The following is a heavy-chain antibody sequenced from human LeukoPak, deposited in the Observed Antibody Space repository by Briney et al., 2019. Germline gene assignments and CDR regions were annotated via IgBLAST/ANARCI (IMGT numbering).Heavy chain of an antibody. J-gene: IGHJ4*02. D-gene: IGHD2-15*01. V-gene: IGHV4-34*01. CDR2: INHSGST. CDR1: GGSFSGYY. CDR3: ARAPRRRCSGGSCSPEVDY. Sequence: SETLSLTCAVYGGSFSGYYWSWIRQPPGKGLEWIGEINHSGSTNYNPSLKSRVTISVDTSKNQFSLKLSSVTAADTAVYYCARAPRRRCSGGSCSPEVDYWGQGTLVTVSS.